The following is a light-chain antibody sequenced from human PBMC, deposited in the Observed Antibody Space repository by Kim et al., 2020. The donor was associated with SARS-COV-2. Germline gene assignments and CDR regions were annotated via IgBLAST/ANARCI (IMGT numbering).Light chain of an antibody. CDR2: QDT. CDR3: QAWDSNTYV. Sequence: SYELTQPPSVSVSPGQTANITCSGDKLGDKYVCWYQQKPGQSPVLVTYQDTKRPSGIPERFSGSNSGTTATLTISGTQAMDEADYYCQAWDSNTYVFGSGTKSPS. CDR1: KLGDKY. J-gene: IGLJ1*01. V-gene: IGLV3-1*01.